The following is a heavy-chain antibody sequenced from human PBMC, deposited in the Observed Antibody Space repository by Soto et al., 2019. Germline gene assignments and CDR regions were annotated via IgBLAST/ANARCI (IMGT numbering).Heavy chain of an antibody. V-gene: IGHV3-11*01. CDR2: ISGDATIT. D-gene: IGHD3-10*01. CDR1: GFTFSDQY. CDR3: ASDPYYYASGF. J-gene: IGHJ4*02. Sequence: GGSLRLSCAASGFTFSDQYVTWIRQAPGKGLEWVSKISGDATITYYADSVKGRFAVSRDNAKKSLYLQMNSLRAEDTAVYYCASDPYYYASGFWGQGTMVTVSS.